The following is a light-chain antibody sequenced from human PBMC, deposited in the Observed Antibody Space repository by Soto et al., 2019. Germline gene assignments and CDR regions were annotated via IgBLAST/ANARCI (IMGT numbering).Light chain of an antibody. J-gene: IGLJ1*01. CDR1: TGAVTNVHY. Sequence: QAVVTQEPSLTVSPGGTVTFTCGSSTGAVTNVHYPYWFQQKPGQAPRTLIYDTTNRHSWTPARFSGSLLGGKAALTLSGAQPEDEAEYYCLLSYNGPYVFGTGTKVTVL. V-gene: IGLV7-46*01. CDR3: LLSYNGPYV. CDR2: DTT.